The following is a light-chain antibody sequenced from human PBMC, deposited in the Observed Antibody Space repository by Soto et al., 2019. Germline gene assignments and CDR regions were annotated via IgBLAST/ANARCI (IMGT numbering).Light chain of an antibody. CDR3: HQYGTSPAT. J-gene: IGKJ1*01. Sequence: EIVLTQSPGTLSLSPGERATLSCRASQSVRSTYVAWYQQKPGQAPRLLIFDASSWATGIPDRFSGSGSGTDFTLTISRLEPEDFAVYYCHQYGTSPATFGQGTKVEIK. CDR1: QSVRSTY. V-gene: IGKV3-20*01. CDR2: DAS.